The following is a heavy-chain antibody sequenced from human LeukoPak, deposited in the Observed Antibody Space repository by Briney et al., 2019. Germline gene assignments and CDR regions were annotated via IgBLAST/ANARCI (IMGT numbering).Heavy chain of an antibody. V-gene: IGHV4-39*01. D-gene: IGHD3-10*01. CDR2: IYYSGST. CDR1: GHSISSSSYY. Sequence: PSETLSLTCTVSGHSISSSSYYWAWIRQPPGKGLEWIGSIYYSGSTYYNPSLKSRVTISVDTSKNQYSLKLSSVTAADTAVYYCARRQNPYYYGSGKGWFDPWGQGTLVTVSS. CDR3: ARRQNPYYYGSGKGWFDP. J-gene: IGHJ5*02.